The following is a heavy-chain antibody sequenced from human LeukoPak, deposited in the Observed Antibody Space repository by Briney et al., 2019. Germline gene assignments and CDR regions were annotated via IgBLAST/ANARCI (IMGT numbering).Heavy chain of an antibody. CDR3: ANRPYSSSWFFDY. J-gene: IGHJ4*02. Sequence: PGGSLRLSCAASGFSFSTYWMSWVRQAPGKGLEWLAIIKPDGSEKDYVDSVQGRFTISRDNAESSLYLQMNSLRAEDTAVYYCANRPYSSSWFFDYWGQGTLVTVSS. V-gene: IGHV3-7*01. CDR1: GFSFSTYW. CDR2: IKPDGSEK. D-gene: IGHD6-13*01.